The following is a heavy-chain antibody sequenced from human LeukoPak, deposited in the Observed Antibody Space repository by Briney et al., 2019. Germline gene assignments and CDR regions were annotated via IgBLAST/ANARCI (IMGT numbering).Heavy chain of an antibody. J-gene: IGHJ4*02. D-gene: IGHD1-26*01. V-gene: IGHV4-34*01. CDR3: ARSSRWELLPPLDY. Sequence: SETLSLTCAVYGGSFSGYYWSWIRQPPGKGLEWIGEINHSGSTNYNPSLKSRVTISVDTSKNQFSLKLSSVTAADTAVYYCARSSRWELLPPLDYWGQGTLVTVSS. CDR2: INHSGST. CDR1: GGSFSGYY.